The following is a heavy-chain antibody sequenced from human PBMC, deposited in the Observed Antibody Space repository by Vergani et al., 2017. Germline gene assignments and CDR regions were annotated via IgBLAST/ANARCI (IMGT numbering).Heavy chain of an antibody. V-gene: IGHV3-33*06. D-gene: IGHD1-26*01. CDR2: IWYDGSNK. J-gene: IGHJ4*02. Sequence: QVQLVESGGGVVQPGRSLRLSCAASGFTFSSYGMHWVRQAPGKGLEWVAVIWYDGSNKYYADSVKGRFTISRDNSKNTLYLQMNSLRAEDTAVYYCAKSLVGTHGFDYWGQGTLVTVSS. CDR1: GFTFSSYG. CDR3: AKSLVGTHGFDY.